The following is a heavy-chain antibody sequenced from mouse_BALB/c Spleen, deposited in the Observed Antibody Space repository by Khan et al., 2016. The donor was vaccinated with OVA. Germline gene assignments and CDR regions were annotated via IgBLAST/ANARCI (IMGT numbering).Heavy chain of an antibody. CDR1: GFTFSSYG. V-gene: IGHV5-17*02. CDR3: ATSYYYGYYFDY. J-gene: IGHJ2*01. D-gene: IGHD1-1*01. CDR2: ISGDSSTI. Sequence: EVQLVESGGGLVQPGGSRKLSCAASGFTFSSYGMHWVRQAPEQGLEWVAYISGDSSTIYYTDTVKGRFTISRDNPKNTLYLQMTSLMSEDTAMYYCATSYYYGYYFDYWGPGTTLTVSS.